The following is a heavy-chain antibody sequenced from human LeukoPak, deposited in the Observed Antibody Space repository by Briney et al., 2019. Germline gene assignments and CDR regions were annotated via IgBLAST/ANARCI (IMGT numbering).Heavy chain of an antibody. V-gene: IGHV3-30*02. Sequence: GGSLRLSCAASGFTFSSYGMHWVRQAPGKGLEWVAFIRYDGSNKYYADSVKGRFTISRDNSKNTLYLQMNSLRAEDTAVYYCAKDSYCSSTSCHSMDVWGQGTTVTVSS. D-gene: IGHD2-2*01. CDR3: AKDSYCSSTSCHSMDV. CDR2: IRYDGSNK. CDR1: GFTFSSYG. J-gene: IGHJ6*02.